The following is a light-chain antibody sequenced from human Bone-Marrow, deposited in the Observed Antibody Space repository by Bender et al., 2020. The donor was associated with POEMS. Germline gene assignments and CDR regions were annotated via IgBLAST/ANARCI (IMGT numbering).Light chain of an antibody. J-gene: IGLJ3*02. CDR1: TSNIGTSY. CDR2: YDD. Sequence: QSVLTQPPSVSAAPGQKVTISCSGSTSNIGTSYVSWYQHLPGEAPKLLIYYDDLLTPGVSDRFSASKSGTSASLAISELQSEDEALYYCSAWDDSLSGWVFGGGTKLTVL. CDR3: SAWDDSLSGWV. V-gene: IGLV1-36*01.